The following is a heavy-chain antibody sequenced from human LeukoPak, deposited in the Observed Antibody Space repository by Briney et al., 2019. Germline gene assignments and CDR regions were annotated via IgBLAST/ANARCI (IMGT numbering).Heavy chain of an antibody. Sequence: GGSLRLSCAASGLTVSNSFMTWVRQAPGKGLEWVGRIKSKTDGGATDYAAPVKGRFTISRDDSKNTLYLQMNSLKTEDTAVYYCTTTPTKYYDFWSAYNDYWGQGTLVTVSS. CDR3: TTTPTKYYDFWSAYNDY. J-gene: IGHJ4*02. CDR1: GLTVSNSF. V-gene: IGHV3-15*01. D-gene: IGHD3-3*01. CDR2: IKSKTDGGAT.